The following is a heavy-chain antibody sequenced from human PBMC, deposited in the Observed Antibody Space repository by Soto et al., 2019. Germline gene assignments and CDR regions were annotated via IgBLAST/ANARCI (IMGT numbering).Heavy chain of an antibody. CDR3: ARSAPTYRGQVVPAAATGDYYYYYYMDV. J-gene: IGHJ6*03. D-gene: IGHD2-2*01. CDR2: IYYSGST. CDR1: GGSISSSSYY. Sequence: SETLSLTCTVSGGSISSSSYYWGWIRQPPGKGLEWIGSIYYSGSTYYNPSLKSRVPISVDTSKNQFSLKLSSVTAADTAVYYCARSAPTYRGQVVPAAATGDYYYYYYMDVWGKGTTVTVSS. V-gene: IGHV4-39*01.